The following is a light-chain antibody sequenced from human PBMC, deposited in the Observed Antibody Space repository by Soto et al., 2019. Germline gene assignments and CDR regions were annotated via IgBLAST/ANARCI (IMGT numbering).Light chain of an antibody. CDR2: KIS. J-gene: IGKJ2*02. Sequence: DIVMTQGPLSSPVTLGQPASISCRSSQSLVHSDGNTYLSWLQQRPGQPPRLLIYKISSRFSGVPGRFSGRGAGTDFTLKIRRVEAEDVGVYYCMQATLRWTFGQGTKLEI. CDR3: MQATLRWT. CDR1: QSLVHSDGNTY. V-gene: IGKV2-24*01.